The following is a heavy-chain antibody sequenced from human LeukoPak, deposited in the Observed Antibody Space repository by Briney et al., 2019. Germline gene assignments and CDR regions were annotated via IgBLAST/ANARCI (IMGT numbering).Heavy chain of an antibody. CDR1: GYPVTSYG. V-gene: IGHV1-18*01. Sequence: ASVKLSCKASGYPVTSYGISWVRQAPGPGREWMGWMSAYNGNTNYTQKLQGRVTMTTDTSTSRAYTELRSLRSDDTAVYYCARDPGGRGYFDYWGQGTLVPVSS. J-gene: IGHJ4*02. D-gene: IGHD3-16*01. CDR3: ARDPGGRGYFDY. CDR2: MSAYNGNT.